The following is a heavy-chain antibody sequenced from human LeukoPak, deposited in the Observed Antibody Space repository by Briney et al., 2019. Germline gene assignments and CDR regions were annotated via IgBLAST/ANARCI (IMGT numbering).Heavy chain of an antibody. V-gene: IGHV4-59*08. D-gene: IGHD2-15*01. CDR1: GASISSFY. Sequence: SQTLSLTCTVSGASISSFYSSWIRQPPGKGLEWIGYVYDSGSIKYNPSLRRRVTISVDTSKNQFSLNLSSVTAADTAVYYCTRHGPRRCSGGSCSKGYFDYWGQGTLVTVSS. J-gene: IGHJ4*02. CDR3: TRHGPRRCSGGSCSKGYFDY. CDR2: VYDSGSI.